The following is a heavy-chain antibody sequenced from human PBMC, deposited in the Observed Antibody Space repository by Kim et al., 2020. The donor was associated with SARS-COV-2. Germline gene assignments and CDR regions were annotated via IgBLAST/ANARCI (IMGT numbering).Heavy chain of an antibody. V-gene: IGHV3-11*01. D-gene: IGHD2-2*01. CDR1: GFTFSDYY. J-gene: IGHJ6*02. CDR3: ARGVEYATYCNITICSYYYYGMDV. CDR2: ISSSGRTI. Sequence: GGSLRLSCAASGFTFSDYYMSWIRQAPGKGLEWVSYISSSGRTIYYADSVKGRFTISRDNAKNSLYLQMNSLRAEDTAVYYCARGVEYATYCNITICSYYYYGMDVWGQGTTVTVSS.